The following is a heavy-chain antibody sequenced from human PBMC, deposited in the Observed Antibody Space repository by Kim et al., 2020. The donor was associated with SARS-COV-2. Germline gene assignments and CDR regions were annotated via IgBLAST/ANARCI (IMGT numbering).Heavy chain of an antibody. D-gene: IGHD4-17*01. CDR1: GGSFSGYY. J-gene: IGHJ6*03. V-gene: IGHV4-34*01. CDR3: VREGNGVTSDYYYMDV. Sequence: SETLSLTCAVYGGSFSGYYWSWIRQPPGKGLEWIGEINHSGSTNYNPSLKSRVTISVDTSKNQFSLKLSSVTAADTAVYYCVREGNGVTSDYYYMDVWGKGTTVTVSS. CDR2: INHSGST.